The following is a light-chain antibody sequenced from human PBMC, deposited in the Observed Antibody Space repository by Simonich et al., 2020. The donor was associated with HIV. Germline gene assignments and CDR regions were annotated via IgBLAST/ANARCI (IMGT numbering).Light chain of an antibody. CDR1: QSLLHSNGYNY. J-gene: IGKJ4*01. CDR2: LGS. V-gene: IGKV2-28*01. CDR3: MQVLQTPLT. Sequence: DIVMTQSPLSLPVTPGEPASISCRSSQSLLHSNGYNYLDWYLQKPGQSPQLLIYLGSNRASGVPDRFSGGGSGTDFILKISRVEAEDVGGYYCMQVLQTPLTFGGGTKVEIK.